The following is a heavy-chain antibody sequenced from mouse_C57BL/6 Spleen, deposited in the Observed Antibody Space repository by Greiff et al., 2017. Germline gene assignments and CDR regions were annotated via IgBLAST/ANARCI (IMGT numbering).Heavy chain of an antibody. CDR3: TGGTYYSNRYYAMDY. Sequence: EVMLVESGGGLVQPGGSMKLSCVASGFTFSNYWMNWVRQSPEKGLEWVAQIRLKSDNYATHYAESVKGRFNISRDDSKSSVYLQMNSLRAEDTGIYYCTGGTYYSNRYYAMDYWGQGTSVTVAS. V-gene: IGHV6-3*01. J-gene: IGHJ4*01. CDR2: IRLKSDNYAT. CDR1: GFTFSNYW. D-gene: IGHD2-5*01.